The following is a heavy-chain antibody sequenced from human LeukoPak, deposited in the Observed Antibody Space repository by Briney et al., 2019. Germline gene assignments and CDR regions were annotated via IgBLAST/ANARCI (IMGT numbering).Heavy chain of an antibody. D-gene: IGHD3-10*01. Sequence: PSETLSLTCSVSGGSITNDNYYWSWIRQHPGKGLEWIGYIYYSGSAYYNPSLKSRVTISVDTSKSQFSLDLSSVTAADTAVYYCARLYDSGKNYFDYWGQGTLVTVSS. CDR2: IYYSGSA. J-gene: IGHJ4*02. CDR1: GGSITNDNYY. CDR3: ARLYDSGKNYFDY. V-gene: IGHV4-31*03.